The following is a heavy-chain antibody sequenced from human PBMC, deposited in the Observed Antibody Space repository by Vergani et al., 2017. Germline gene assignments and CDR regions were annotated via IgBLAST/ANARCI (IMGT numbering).Heavy chain of an antibody. CDR1: GGSISSYY. CDR3: ARGGFTVTPYYFDY. Sequence: QVQLQESGPGLVKPSETLSLTFTVSGGSISSYYWSWIRQPPGKGLEWIGYIYYSGSTNYNPSLKSRVTISGDTSKNQFSLRLSSVTAADTAVYYCARGGFTVTPYYFDYWGQGTLVTVSS. D-gene: IGHD4-17*01. J-gene: IGHJ4*02. V-gene: IGHV4-59*01. CDR2: IYYSGST.